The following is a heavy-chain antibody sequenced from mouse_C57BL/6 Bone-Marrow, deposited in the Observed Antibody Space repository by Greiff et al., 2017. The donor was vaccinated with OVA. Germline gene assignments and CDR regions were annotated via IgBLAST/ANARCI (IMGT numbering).Heavy chain of an antibody. V-gene: IGHV2-3*01. Sequence: VMLVESGPGLVAPSQSLSITCTVSGFSLTSYGVSWVRQPPGKGLEWLGVIRGDGSTNYHSALLSRLSISNDNSKSQVFLKLNSLQTDDTAAYYCATIYDGYYEVAYWGQGTLVTVSA. CDR1: GFSLTSYG. J-gene: IGHJ3*01. CDR2: IRGDGST. CDR3: ATIYDGYYEVAY. D-gene: IGHD2-3*01.